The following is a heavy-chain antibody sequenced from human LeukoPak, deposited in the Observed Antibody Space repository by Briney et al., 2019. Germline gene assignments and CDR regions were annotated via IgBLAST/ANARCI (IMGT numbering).Heavy chain of an antibody. CDR1: GFTFSNYG. V-gene: IGHV3-30*03. D-gene: IGHD1-1*01. Sequence: GGSLRLSCAASGFTFSNYGVHWVRQAPGKGLEWVAVISYDGSNKYYADSVRGRFTISRDNSKNTLYLQMNSLRAEDAAMYYCARVGAGTADFDYWGQGTLVTVSS. CDR2: ISYDGSNK. J-gene: IGHJ4*02. CDR3: ARVGAGTADFDY.